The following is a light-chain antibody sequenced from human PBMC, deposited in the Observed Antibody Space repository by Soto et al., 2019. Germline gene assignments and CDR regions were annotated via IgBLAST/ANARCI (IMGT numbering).Light chain of an antibody. Sequence: QTVVTQEPSLTVSPGGKVTLTCASSTGAVTSGYYPNWFQQKPGQAPRTLIYNTSNKHSWTPARFSGSLLGGEAALTLSGVQPEDEAEYYCLLYCGGANYVFGTGTKLTVL. CDR1: TGAVTSGYY. CDR3: LLYCGGANYV. V-gene: IGLV7-43*01. J-gene: IGLJ1*01. CDR2: NTS.